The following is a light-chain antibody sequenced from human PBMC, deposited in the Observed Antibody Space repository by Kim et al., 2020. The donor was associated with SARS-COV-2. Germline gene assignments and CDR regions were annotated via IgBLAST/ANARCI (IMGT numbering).Light chain of an antibody. V-gene: IGKV3-15*01. CDR3: QLYNNRTQEDT. CDR1: QSVSSN. J-gene: IGKJ2*01. CDR2: GAS. Sequence: IVMTQSPATVSVSPGERATLSCRASQSVSSNLAWYQQKPGQAPRLLIYGASTRATGIPARFSGSGSGTEFTLTISSLQSEDFAVYYWQLYNNRTQEDTFGRETKLDI.